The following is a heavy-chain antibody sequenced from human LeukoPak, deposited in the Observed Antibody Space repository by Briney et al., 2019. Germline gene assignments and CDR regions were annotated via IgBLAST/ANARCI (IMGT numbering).Heavy chain of an antibody. CDR1: GGSITTANW. J-gene: IGHJ4*02. CDR2: VHLDGRT. V-gene: IGHV4-4*02. CDR3: AREGGFYRPLDY. D-gene: IGHD3-3*01. Sequence: SGTLSLTCGVSGGSITTANWWTWVRQPPGKGLEWIGEVHLDGRTNYNPSLESRLTISVDLSENHISLRLTSVTAADTAVYYCAREGGFYRPLDYSGQGTLVTVSS.